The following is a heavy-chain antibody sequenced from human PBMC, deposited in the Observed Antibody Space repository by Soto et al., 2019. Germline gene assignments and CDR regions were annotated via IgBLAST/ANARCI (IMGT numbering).Heavy chain of an antibody. CDR3: ARAHAPTLPFDY. J-gene: IGHJ4*02. D-gene: IGHD2-15*01. CDR1: GGSIRNVY. CDR2: IFHSGNA. Sequence: PSETLSLTCTVSGGSIRNVYWSWIRQPPGKGLEWIGFIFHSGNAKYNPSLKSRVTMSVDTSKNQFSLSLDSVTAADTAVYFCARAHAPTLPFDYRGQGTLVTVSS. V-gene: IGHV4-59*01.